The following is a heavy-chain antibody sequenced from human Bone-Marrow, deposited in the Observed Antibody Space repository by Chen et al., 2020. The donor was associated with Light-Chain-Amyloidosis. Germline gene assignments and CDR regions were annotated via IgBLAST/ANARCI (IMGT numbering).Heavy chain of an antibody. CDR2: ISENNGDT. Sequence: QIQLVQSGAEVKKPGASVRVSCKASGYHFSSYGITWVRQAPGQGLEWVAYISENNGDTRNAQKAQDRITLTTDKSTGTAYMELRSLTSDDTAVYFCARLGGFGILTAYFDYRGQGTLVTVSS. J-gene: IGHJ4*02. CDR3: ARLGGFGILTAYFDY. V-gene: IGHV1-18*01. D-gene: IGHD3-16*01. CDR1: GYHFSSYG.